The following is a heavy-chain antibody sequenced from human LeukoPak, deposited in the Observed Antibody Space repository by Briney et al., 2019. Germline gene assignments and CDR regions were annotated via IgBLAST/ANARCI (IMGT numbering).Heavy chain of an antibody. CDR2: ITSSGAT. V-gene: IGHV3-23*01. D-gene: IGHD1-26*01. J-gene: IGHJ4*02. CDR3: TNSGSYSIY. CDR1: GLNFNRYG. Sequence: GGSLRLSCAASGLNFNRYGMGWVRQTPGKGLEWVSSITSSGATNYADSVKDRFVISRDNSKDTHFLPMSSLRVEVTALYYCTNSGSYSIYWGQGTLVTVSS.